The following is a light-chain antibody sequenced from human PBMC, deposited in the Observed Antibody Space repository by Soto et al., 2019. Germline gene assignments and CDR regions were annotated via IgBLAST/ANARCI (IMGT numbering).Light chain of an antibody. CDR2: GAS. CDR1: QSISGN. Sequence: EIVMTQSPATLSVSPGERATLSCRASQSISGNLAWSQQKPGQAPRLLIYGASTRATGIPARFSGSGSGTEFTITISSLQSEDFAVYFCQQYNIWPLTFGGGTKVEIK. CDR3: QQYNIWPLT. V-gene: IGKV3-15*01. J-gene: IGKJ4*01.